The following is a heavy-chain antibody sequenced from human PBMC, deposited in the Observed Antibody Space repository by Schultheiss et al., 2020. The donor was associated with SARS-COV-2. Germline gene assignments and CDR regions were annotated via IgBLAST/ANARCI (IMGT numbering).Heavy chain of an antibody. V-gene: IGHV4-61*08. CDR3: ARGLGYYGSTTKGDY. J-gene: IGHJ4*02. CDR1: GGSISSGGYY. Sequence: SETLSLTCTVSGGSISSGGYYWSWIRQHPGKGLEWIGYIYYSGSTNYNPSLKSRVTMSVDTSKNQFSLKLSSVTAADTAVYYCARGLGYYGSTTKGDYWAQGTLVTVSS. CDR2: IYYSGST. D-gene: IGHD3-10*01.